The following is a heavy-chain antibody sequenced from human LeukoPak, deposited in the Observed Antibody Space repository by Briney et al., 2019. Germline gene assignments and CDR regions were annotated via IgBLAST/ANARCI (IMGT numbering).Heavy chain of an antibody. CDR3: VRDGSSWGNFDY. D-gene: IGHD7-27*01. V-gene: IGHV3-48*01. CDR2: LSSSSSVI. J-gene: IGHJ4*02. CDR1: GFTFSSYS. Sequence: GGSLRLSCAASGFTFSSYSMNWVRQAPGKGLEWVSYLSSSSSVIYHADSVKGRFTISRDNAKNSLYLQMNSLRTEDTAVYYCVRDGSSWGNFDYWGQGTLVSVSS.